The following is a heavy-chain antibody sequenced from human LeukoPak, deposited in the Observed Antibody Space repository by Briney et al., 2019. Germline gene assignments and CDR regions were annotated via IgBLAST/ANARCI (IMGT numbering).Heavy chain of an antibody. CDR2: ISGRGVST. CDR3: AKGRDYGDYGVDY. J-gene: IGHJ4*02. CDR1: GFTFRSYG. V-gene: IGHV3-23*01. D-gene: IGHD4-17*01. Sequence: GGSLRLSCAASGFTFRSYGMSWVRQAPGKGLEWVSAISGRGVSTYHADSVKGRFTISRDNSKNTLYLEMNTLRAEDTAVNYCAKGRDYGDYGVDYWGQGTLVTVSS.